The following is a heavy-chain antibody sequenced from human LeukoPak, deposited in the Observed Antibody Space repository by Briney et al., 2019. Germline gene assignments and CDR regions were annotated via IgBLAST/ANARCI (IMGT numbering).Heavy chain of an antibody. J-gene: IGHJ4*02. V-gene: IGHV4-61*02. Sequence: SQTLSLTCTVSGGSISSGSHYWSWIRQPAGKGLEWIGRIYTSGSTNYNPSLKSRVTISVDTSKNQFSLKLSSETAADTAVYYCARSSGYSSPFDYWGQGTLVTVSS. CDR3: ARSSGYSSPFDY. CDR2: IYTSGST. D-gene: IGHD3-22*01. CDR1: GGSISSGSHY.